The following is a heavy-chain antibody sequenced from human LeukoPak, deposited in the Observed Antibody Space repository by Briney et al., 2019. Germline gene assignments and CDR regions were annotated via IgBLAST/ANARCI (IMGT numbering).Heavy chain of an antibody. Sequence: GATLKGARKGAGYRVTGCWIGWARGLLGKGRDWVASLYPGGSDTRYSPSFQGQVTISADKSISTAYLQWSSLKASDTAMYYCARTVINYDILTGSHFDAFDIWGQGTMVTASS. CDR1: GYRVTGCW. D-gene: IGHD3-9*01. CDR2: LYPGGSDT. J-gene: IGHJ3*02. V-gene: IGHV5-51*01. CDR3: ARTVINYDILTGSHFDAFDI.